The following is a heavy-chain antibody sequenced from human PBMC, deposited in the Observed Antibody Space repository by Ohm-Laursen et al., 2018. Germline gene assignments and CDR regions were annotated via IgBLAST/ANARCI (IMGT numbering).Heavy chain of an antibody. D-gene: IGHD1-26*01. CDR1: GGSISSYY. Sequence: TLSLTCTVSGGSISSYYWSWIRQPPGKGLEYISWIHYSGNTNYNPSLRSRVTISVDTSKNHISLSLSSVTAADTAIYYCAGNRLGSSFDNWGPGTVVTVSS. CDR2: IHYSGNT. V-gene: IGHV4-59*08. CDR3: AGNRLGSSFDN. J-gene: IGHJ4*02.